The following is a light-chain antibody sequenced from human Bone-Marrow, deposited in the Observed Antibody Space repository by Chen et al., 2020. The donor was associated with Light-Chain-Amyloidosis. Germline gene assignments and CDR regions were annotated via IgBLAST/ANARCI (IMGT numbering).Light chain of an antibody. CDR1: SSDVGGYNY. V-gene: IGLV2-8*01. CDR3: SSYGGRTNLV. Sequence: QSALTQPPSASGSLGQSVTISCTGTSSDVGGYNYGSWYQQHPGKAPKLMISEVSKRPSGVPDRFSGSKSGNTASLTVSGLQPDDAADYYCSSYGGRTNLVFGGGTKLTVL. J-gene: IGLJ2*01. CDR2: EVS.